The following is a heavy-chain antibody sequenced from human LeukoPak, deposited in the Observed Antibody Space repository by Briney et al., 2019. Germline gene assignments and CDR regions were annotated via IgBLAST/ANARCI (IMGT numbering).Heavy chain of an antibody. CDR2: IYYSGST. CDR1: GGSISSSSYY. Sequence: SETLSLTCTVSGGSISSSSYYWGWIRQSPGKGLEWIGSIYYSGSTYYNPSLKSRVTISVDTSKNQFSLKLSSVTAADTAVYYCARGRDGYNPYYFDYWGQGTLVTVSS. CDR3: ARGRDGYNPYYFDY. J-gene: IGHJ4*02. V-gene: IGHV4-39*07. D-gene: IGHD5-24*01.